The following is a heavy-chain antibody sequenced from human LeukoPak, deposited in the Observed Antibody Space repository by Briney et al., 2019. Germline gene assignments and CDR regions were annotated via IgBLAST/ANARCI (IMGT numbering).Heavy chain of an antibody. J-gene: IGHJ5*02. CDR2: IIPIFGTA. CDR3: ARLSSSWLRGFPVGRKYNWFDP. CDR1: GGTFSSYA. V-gene: IGHV1-69*06. D-gene: IGHD6-13*01. Sequence: ASVKVSCKASGGTFSSYAISWVRQAPGQGLEWMGGIIPIFGTANYAQKFQGRVTITADKSTSTAYMELSSLRSEDTAVYYCARLSSSWLRGFPVGRKYNWFDPWGQGTLVTVSS.